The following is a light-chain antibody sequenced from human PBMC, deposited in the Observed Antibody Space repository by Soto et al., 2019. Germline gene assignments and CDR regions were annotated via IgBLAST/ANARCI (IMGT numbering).Light chain of an antibody. CDR2: GAS. CDR1: ESVSTN. V-gene: IGKV3-15*01. CDR3: QQYNSWPPIT. J-gene: IGKJ5*01. Sequence: EIEMTQSPATLSLAPGERVTLSCRASESVSTNLAWYQQKAGQAPRLLIYGASTRATGIPARFSGSGSGTEFTLTISSLQSEDFVVYYCQQYNSWPPITFGQGTRLEIK.